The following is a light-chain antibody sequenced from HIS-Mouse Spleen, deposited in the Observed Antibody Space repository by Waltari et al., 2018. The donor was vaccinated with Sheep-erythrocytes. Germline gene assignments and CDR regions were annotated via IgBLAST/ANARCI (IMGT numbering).Light chain of an antibody. CDR1: KLGDKY. CDR3: QAWDSSTVV. CDR2: QDS. Sequence: SYELTQPPSVSVSPGQTASITCSGDKLGDKYACWYQRKPGQSPVLVIYQDSKRPSGIHERFSGYNSGNTATLTISGTQAMDEADYYCQAWDSSTVVFGGGTKLTVL. J-gene: IGLJ2*01. V-gene: IGLV3-1*01.